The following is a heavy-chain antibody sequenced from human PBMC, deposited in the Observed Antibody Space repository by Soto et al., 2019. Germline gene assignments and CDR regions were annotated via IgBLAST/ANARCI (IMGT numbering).Heavy chain of an antibody. J-gene: IGHJ5*02. CDR2: MSYTGST. Sequence: HLQLQESGPGLVKPSETLSLTCNVSGGSISRSPYYWAWIRQPPGKGLEWIGSMSYTGSTYYNPSLKSRVTISIDTPKNQLSLKLTSVTAVDAAVYCCSRRAPEGFDPWGQGTLVTVSS. CDR1: GGSISRSPYY. V-gene: IGHV4-39*01. CDR3: SRRAPEGFDP.